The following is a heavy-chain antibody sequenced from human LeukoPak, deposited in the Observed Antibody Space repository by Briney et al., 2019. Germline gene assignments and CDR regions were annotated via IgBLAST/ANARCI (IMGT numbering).Heavy chain of an antibody. CDR3: AREYDSSGYYETYYYYGMDV. J-gene: IGHJ6*02. CDR2: IYTSGST. CDR1: GGSISSYY. D-gene: IGHD3-22*01. V-gene: IGHV4-4*07. Sequence: SETLSLTCTVSGGSISSYYWSWIRQPAGKGLEWIGRIYTSGSTNYNPSLKSRVTMSVDTSKNQFSLKLSSVTAADTAVYYCAREYDSSGYYETYYYYGMDVWGQGTTVTVSS.